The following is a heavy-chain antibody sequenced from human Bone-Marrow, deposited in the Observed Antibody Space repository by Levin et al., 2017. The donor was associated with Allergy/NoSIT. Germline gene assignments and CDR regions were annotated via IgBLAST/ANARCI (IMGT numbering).Heavy chain of an antibody. V-gene: IGHV4-30-4*01. CDR3: PRPQSGSGSYFRWGAAASPRYNWFDP. Sequence: SETLSLTCTVSGDSLRSGDYYWSWIRQPPGKGLEWIGDIYYSGSTYDNPSLKSRVVMSVDTSKNQFTLKLTSATAADTAVYSCPRPQSGSGSYFRWGAAASPRYNWFDPWGQGTLVTVSA. CDR2: IYYSGST. D-gene: IGHD3-10*01. CDR1: GDSLRSGDYY. J-gene: IGHJ5*02.